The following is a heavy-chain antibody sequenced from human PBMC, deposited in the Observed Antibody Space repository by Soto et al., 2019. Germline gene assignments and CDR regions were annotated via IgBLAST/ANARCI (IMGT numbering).Heavy chain of an antibody. Sequence: GGSLRLSCAASGFTFSNAWMSWVRQAPGKGLEWVGRIKSKTDGGTTDYAAPVKGRFTISRDDSKNTLYLQMNSLKTEDTAVYYCTTDRYDFWSGSDYYMDVWGKGTTVTVSS. J-gene: IGHJ6*03. CDR1: GFTFSNAW. CDR3: TTDRYDFWSGSDYYMDV. D-gene: IGHD3-3*01. CDR2: IKSKTDGGTT. V-gene: IGHV3-15*01.